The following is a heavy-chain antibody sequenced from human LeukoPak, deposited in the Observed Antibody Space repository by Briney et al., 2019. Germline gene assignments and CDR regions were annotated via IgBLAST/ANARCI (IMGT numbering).Heavy chain of an antibody. CDR3: VRDMGYYDKV. V-gene: IGHV3-74*01. CDR1: GFTFSTSW. Sequence: GGSLRLSCATSGFTFSTSWMHWVRQAPGKGLVWVSRINTDGNTRDYADSVKGRFTISRDNAKNTLYLQTNSLRADDTAVYYCVRDMGYYDKVWGQGTLVTVSS. CDR2: INTDGNTR. J-gene: IGHJ4*02. D-gene: IGHD3-22*01.